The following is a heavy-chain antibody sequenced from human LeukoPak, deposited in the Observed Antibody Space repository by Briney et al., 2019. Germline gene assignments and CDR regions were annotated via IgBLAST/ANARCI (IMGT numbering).Heavy chain of an antibody. D-gene: IGHD2-15*01. V-gene: IGHV1-69*13. CDR1: GGTFISYA. CDR3: ARGASGVHYYYGMDV. CDR2: IIPIFGTA. J-gene: IGHJ6*02. Sequence: ASVKVSCKASGGTFISYAISWVRQAPGQGLEWMGGIIPIFGTANYAQKFQGRVTITADESTSTAYMELSSLRSEDTAVYYCARGASGVHYYYGMDVWGQGTTVTVSS.